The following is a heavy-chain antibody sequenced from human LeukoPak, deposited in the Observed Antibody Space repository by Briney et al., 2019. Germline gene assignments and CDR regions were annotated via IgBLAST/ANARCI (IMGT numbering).Heavy chain of an antibody. V-gene: IGHV3-23*01. CDR1: GFTFSSYA. Sequence: GGSLRLSCAASGFTFSSYAMSWVRQAPGKGLEWVSAISGSGGSTYYADSVKGRFTISRDNSKNTLYLQMNSLRAEDPAVYYCAKDRTTYYDFWSGYYSGGFDYWGQGTLVTVSS. J-gene: IGHJ4*02. D-gene: IGHD3-3*01. CDR3: AKDRTTYYDFWSGYYSGGFDY. CDR2: ISGSGGST.